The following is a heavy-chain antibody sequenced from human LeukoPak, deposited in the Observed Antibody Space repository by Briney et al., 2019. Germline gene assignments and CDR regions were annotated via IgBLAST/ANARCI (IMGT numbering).Heavy chain of an antibody. CDR3: AKDLYSTVVPAALYNWFDP. J-gene: IGHJ5*02. CDR2: IRYDGSNK. V-gene: IGHV3-30*02. Sequence: PGGSLRLSCAASGFTFSSYGMHWVRQAPGQGLEGVAFIRYDGSNKYYADSVKCRFTISRDNSKNTLYLQMNSLRAEDTAVYYCAKDLYSTVVPAALYNWFDPWGQGTLVTVSS. D-gene: IGHD2-2*01. CDR1: GFTFSSYG.